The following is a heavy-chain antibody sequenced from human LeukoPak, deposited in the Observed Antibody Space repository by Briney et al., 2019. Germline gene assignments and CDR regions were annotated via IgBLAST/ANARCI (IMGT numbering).Heavy chain of an antibody. CDR3: ARTSNSYGYSGLDY. D-gene: IGHD5-18*01. CDR1: GASISSGGFY. Sequence: SETLSLTCTVSGASISSGGFYWTWIRQYPGKGLEWIGFIYYSGGTYYNPSLKSQISISVDMSNNQFSLTLNSVTAADTAVYYCARTSNSYGYSGLDYWGQGTLVTVSS. V-gene: IGHV4-31*01. J-gene: IGHJ4*02. CDR2: IYYSGGT.